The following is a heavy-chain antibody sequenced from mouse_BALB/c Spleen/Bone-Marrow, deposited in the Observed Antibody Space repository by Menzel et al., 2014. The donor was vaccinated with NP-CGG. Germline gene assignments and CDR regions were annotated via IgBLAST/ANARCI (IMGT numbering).Heavy chain of an antibody. CDR3: AGWDSAAMDY. J-gene: IGHJ4*01. V-gene: IGHV1-9*01. CDR2: ILPGRGSI. Sequence: QVQLQQSVAELMKPGASLKISCKATGYTISSYWIEWVKQRPGHGLECIGEILPGRGSINYNEKVKSKATFTSDTSSNTAYIQLSSLTSEDSAVYYCAGWDSAAMDYWGQGTPVTVSS. D-gene: IGHD2-12*01. CDR1: GYTISSYW.